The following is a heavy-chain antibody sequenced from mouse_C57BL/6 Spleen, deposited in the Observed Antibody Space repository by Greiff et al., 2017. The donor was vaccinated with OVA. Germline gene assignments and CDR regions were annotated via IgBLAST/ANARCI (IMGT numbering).Heavy chain of an antibody. V-gene: IGHV6-3*01. D-gene: IGHD1-1*01. CDR3: TAPLTTVVAHWYFDV. CDR1: GFTFSNYW. J-gene: IGHJ1*03. CDR2: IRLKSDNYAS. Sequence: EVMLVESGGGLVQPGGSMKLSCVASGFTFSNYWMNWVRQSPEKGLEWVAQIRLKSDNYASHYAESVKGRFTISRDDSKSSVYLQMNNVRAEDTGIYYCTAPLTTVVAHWYFDVWGTGTTVTVSS.